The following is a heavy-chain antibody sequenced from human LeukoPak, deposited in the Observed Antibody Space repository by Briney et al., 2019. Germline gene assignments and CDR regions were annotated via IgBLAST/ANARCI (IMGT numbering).Heavy chain of an antibody. CDR3: ATYGSGSSSDAFDI. J-gene: IGHJ3*02. CDR1: GFTFSSYG. Sequence: GGSLRLSCAASGFTFSSYGMSWVRQAPGKGLEWVAFIRYDGSNKYYADSVKGRFTISRDNSKNMLYLQMNSLRAEDTAVYYCATYGSGSSSDAFDIWGQGTMVTASS. CDR2: IRYDGSNK. D-gene: IGHD3-10*01. V-gene: IGHV3-30*02.